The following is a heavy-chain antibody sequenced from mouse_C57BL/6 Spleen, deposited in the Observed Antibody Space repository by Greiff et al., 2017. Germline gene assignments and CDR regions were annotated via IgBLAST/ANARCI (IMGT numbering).Heavy chain of an antibody. CDR1: GFTFSNYW. D-gene: IGHD2-5*01. Sequence: EVKVEESGGGLVQPGGSMKLSCVASGFTFSNYWMNWVRQSPEKGLEWVAQIRLKSDNYATHYAESVKGRFTISRDDSKSSVYLQMNNLRAEDTGIYYCTGYYSNDAMDYWGQGTSVTVSS. J-gene: IGHJ4*01. CDR3: TGYYSNDAMDY. V-gene: IGHV6-3*01. CDR2: IRLKSDNYAT.